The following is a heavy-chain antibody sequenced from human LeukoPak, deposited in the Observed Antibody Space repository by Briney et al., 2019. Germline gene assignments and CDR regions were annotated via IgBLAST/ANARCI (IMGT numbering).Heavy chain of an antibody. D-gene: IGHD5-12*01. CDR2: IYYSGST. CDR3: ARYIVATIGDYFDY. CDR1: GGSISSYY. J-gene: IGHJ4*02. Sequence: SETLSLTCAVSGGSISSYYRSWIRQPPRKGLEWIGYIYYSGSTNYNPSLKSRVTISVDTSKNQFSLKLSSVTAADTAVYYCARYIVATIGDYFDYWGQGTLVTVSS. V-gene: IGHV4-59*08.